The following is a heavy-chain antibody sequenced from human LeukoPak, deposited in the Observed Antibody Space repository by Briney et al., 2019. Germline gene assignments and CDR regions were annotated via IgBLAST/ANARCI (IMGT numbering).Heavy chain of an antibody. V-gene: IGHV3-23*01. D-gene: IGHD6-13*01. CDR3: ARALYSNSWYGLY. CDR2: ISGSGGST. J-gene: IGHJ4*02. CDR1: GFTFSSYG. Sequence: SLRLSCAASGFTFSSYGMSWVRHAPREGLEWVSGISGSGGSTYYEDYVKVRFTISRDNSKDRLELHMNSLRAEDASVYSCARALYSNSWYGLYWGQGTLVTVSS.